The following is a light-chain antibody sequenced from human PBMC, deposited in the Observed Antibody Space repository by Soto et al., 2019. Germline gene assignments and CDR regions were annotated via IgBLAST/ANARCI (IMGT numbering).Light chain of an antibody. CDR1: SSDVGDYNY. Sequence: QSALTQPASVSGSPGQSITISCTGTSSDVGDYNYVSWYQQHPGKAPKLMISDVSNRPSGVSNRFSGSQSGSTASLTISGLQAEDEADYYCSSYTSSTTRVFGTGTKLTVL. J-gene: IGLJ1*01. CDR2: DVS. CDR3: SSYTSSTTRV. V-gene: IGLV2-14*01.